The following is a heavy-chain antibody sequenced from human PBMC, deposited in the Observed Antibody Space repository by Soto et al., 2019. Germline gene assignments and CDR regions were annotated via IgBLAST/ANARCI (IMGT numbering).Heavy chain of an antibody. CDR2: INHSGST. CDR1: GGSFSGYY. D-gene: IGHD3-9*01. Sequence: SETLSLTCAVYGGSFSGYYWSWIRQPPGKGLEWIGEINHSGSTNYNPSLKSRVTISVDTSKNQFSLKLSSVTAADTAVYYCARRSYYDIWTGYSQYYLDYWGQGTLVTVSS. J-gene: IGHJ4*02. CDR3: ARRSYYDIWTGYSQYYLDY. V-gene: IGHV4-34*01.